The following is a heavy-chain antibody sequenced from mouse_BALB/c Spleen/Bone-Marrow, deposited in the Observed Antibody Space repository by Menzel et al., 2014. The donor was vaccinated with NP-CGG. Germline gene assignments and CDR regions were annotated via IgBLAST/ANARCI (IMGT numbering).Heavy chain of an antibody. Sequence: EVMLLESGAELVKPGASVKLSCTASGFNIKDTYMHWVKQRPEQGLEWIGRIDPANGNTKYDPKFQGKATITADTSSNTAYLQLSSLTSEDTAVYYCARWEYYAMDYWGQGTSVTVSS. J-gene: IGHJ4*01. CDR2: IDPANGNT. CDR3: ARWEYYAMDY. CDR1: GFNIKDTY. V-gene: IGHV14-3*02. D-gene: IGHD4-1*01.